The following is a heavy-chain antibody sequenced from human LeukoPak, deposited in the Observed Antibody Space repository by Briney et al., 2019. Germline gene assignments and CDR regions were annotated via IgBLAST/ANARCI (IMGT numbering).Heavy chain of an antibody. Sequence: TGGSLRLSCAASGFTFSFYWMTWVRLAPGKGLEWVANIKQDGSEKYYVDSVKGRFTISRDNAKNSLYLQMNSLRAEDTAVYYCATYYYDGSGLIWGQGTLVTVSS. V-gene: IGHV3-7*01. CDR2: IKQDGSEK. J-gene: IGHJ4*02. CDR3: ATYYYDGSGLI. CDR1: GFTFSFYW. D-gene: IGHD3-22*01.